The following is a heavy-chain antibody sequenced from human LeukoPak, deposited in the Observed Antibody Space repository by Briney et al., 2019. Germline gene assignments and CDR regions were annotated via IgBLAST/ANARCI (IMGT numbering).Heavy chain of an antibody. Sequence: GGSLRLSCAASGFTFSSYGMHWVRQAPGKGLEWVAVIWYDGSNKYYADSVKGRFTISRDNSKNTLYLQMNSLRAEDTAVYYCARDGQYSTSWYDLDYWGQGTLVTVFS. V-gene: IGHV3-33*01. CDR3: ARDGQYSTSWYDLDY. J-gene: IGHJ4*02. CDR2: IWYDGSNK. CDR1: GFTFSSYG. D-gene: IGHD6-13*01.